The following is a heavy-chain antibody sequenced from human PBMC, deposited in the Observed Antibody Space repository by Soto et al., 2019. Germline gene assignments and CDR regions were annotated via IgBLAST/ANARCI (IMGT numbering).Heavy chain of an antibody. CDR3: ARGLAKVTMIVVVPNHFDY. V-gene: IGHV1-46*01. Sequence: ASVKVSCKASGYTFTSYYMHWVRQAPGQGLEWMGIINPSGGSTSYAQKFQGRVTMTRDTSTSTVYMELSSLRSEDTAVYYCARGLAKVTMIVVVPNHFDYWGQGTLVTVSS. CDR1: GYTFTSYY. D-gene: IGHD3-22*01. J-gene: IGHJ4*02. CDR2: INPSGGST.